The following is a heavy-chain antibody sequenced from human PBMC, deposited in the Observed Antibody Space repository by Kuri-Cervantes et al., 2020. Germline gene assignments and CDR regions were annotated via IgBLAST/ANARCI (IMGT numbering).Heavy chain of an antibody. Sequence: SETLSLTCTVSGGSISSGDYYWSWIRQPPGKGLEWIGYIYYSGSTYYNPSLKSRVTISVDTSKNQFSLKLSSVTAADTAVYYCARLYGSGAGWFDPWGQGTLVTVSS. J-gene: IGHJ5*02. CDR2: IYYSGST. CDR3: ARLYGSGAGWFDP. V-gene: IGHV4-30-4*01. CDR1: GGSISSGDYY. D-gene: IGHD3-10*01.